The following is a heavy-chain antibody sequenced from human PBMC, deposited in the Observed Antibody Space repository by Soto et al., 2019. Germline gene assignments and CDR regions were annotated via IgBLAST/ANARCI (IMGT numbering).Heavy chain of an antibody. V-gene: IGHV3-30*04. D-gene: IGHD6-6*01. CDR1: GFTFSGFA. Sequence: QVQLVESGGDVVQPGRSLRLACAASGFTFSGFAMHWVRLAPGKGLEWVAVILYAGTYTNYPDSVRGRFSISRDNSKNTLYLQMNSLRPDDTAVYHCAREPWGYSGSSKHFDFWGHGTLVTVSS. CDR2: ILYAGTYT. J-gene: IGHJ4*01. CDR3: AREPWGYSGSSKHFDF.